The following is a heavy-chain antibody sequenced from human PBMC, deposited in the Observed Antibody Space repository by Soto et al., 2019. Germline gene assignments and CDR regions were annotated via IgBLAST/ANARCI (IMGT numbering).Heavy chain of an antibody. Sequence: GGSLRLSCAASGFTFDDYAMHWVRQAPGKGLEWVSGISWNSGSIGYADSVKGRFTISRDNAKNSLYLQMNSLRAEDTALYYCAKDFSIAVAGTGSYMDVWGKGTTVTVSS. CDR2: ISWNSGSI. CDR1: GFTFDDYA. CDR3: AKDFSIAVAGTGSYMDV. J-gene: IGHJ6*03. D-gene: IGHD6-19*01. V-gene: IGHV3-9*01.